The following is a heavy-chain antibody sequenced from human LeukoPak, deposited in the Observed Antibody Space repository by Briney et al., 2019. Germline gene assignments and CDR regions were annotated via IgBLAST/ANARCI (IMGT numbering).Heavy chain of an antibody. CDR3: ALLMITFGGVIASDY. Sequence: ASVKVSCKASGYTFTSYGISWVRQAPGQGLEWMGRISAYNGNTNYAQKLQGRVTMTTDTSTSTAYMELRSLRSDDTAVYYCALLMITFGGVIASDYWGQGTLVTVSS. D-gene: IGHD3-16*02. V-gene: IGHV1-18*01. CDR2: ISAYNGNT. J-gene: IGHJ4*02. CDR1: GYTFTSYG.